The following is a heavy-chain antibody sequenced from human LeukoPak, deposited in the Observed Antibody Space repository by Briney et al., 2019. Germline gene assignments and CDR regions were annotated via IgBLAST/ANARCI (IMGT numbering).Heavy chain of an antibody. D-gene: IGHD3-22*01. CDR2: MWYDGSNI. J-gene: IGHJ4*02. CDR1: GISFSSHG. V-gene: IGHV3-33*01. Sequence: GTSLRLSCTASGISFSSHGMHWVRQAPGKGLEWVAVMWYDGSNIYYADSVKGRFTISRDNSKNTLYLQMNSLRAEDTALYYCARARNDYDSNGFSLLDYWGQGTLVTVSS. CDR3: ARARNDYDSNGFSLLDY.